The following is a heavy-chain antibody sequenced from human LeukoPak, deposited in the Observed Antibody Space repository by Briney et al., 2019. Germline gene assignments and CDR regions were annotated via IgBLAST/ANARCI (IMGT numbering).Heavy chain of an antibody. J-gene: IGHJ4*02. D-gene: IGHD6-6*01. Sequence: GGSLRLSCIASGFTFSDYWMTWVRQAPGKGPEWVANIRQDGSQRYYVDSVRGRFTISRDKPKNSLFLQMNGLRAEDTAVYYCARRGGSSSRRSPIDYWGQGTLVTVSS. CDR2: IRQDGSQR. CDR1: GFTFSDYW. CDR3: ARRGGSSSRRSPIDY. V-gene: IGHV3-7*01.